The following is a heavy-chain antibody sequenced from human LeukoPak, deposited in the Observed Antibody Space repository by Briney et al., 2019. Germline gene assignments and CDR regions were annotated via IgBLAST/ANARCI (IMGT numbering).Heavy chain of an antibody. V-gene: IGHV3-48*03. CDR2: ISSSGKAK. CDR1: GFTLSGYE. J-gene: IGHJ4*02. Sequence: QPGGSLRLSCAASGFTLSGYEMNWVRQAPGKGLEWVSYISSSGKAKFYADSVKGRFTISRDNAKNSLYLQMNSLRAEDTAVYYCARDRGSGTEYFDYWGQGTLVTVSP. CDR3: ARDRGSGTEYFDY. D-gene: IGHD2-15*01.